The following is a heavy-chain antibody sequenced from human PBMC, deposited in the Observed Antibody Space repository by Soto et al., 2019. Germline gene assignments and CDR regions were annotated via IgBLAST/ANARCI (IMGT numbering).Heavy chain of an antibody. V-gene: IGHV3-9*01. D-gene: IGHD3-22*01. CDR1: GFTFDDYA. Sequence: PGGSLRLSCAASGFTFDDYAMHWVRQAPGKGLEWVSGISWNSGSIGYADSVKGRFTISRDNAKNSLYLQMNSLRAEDTALYYCAKVTPKVPHYYDSSGLFDYWGQGTLVTVSS. J-gene: IGHJ4*02. CDR3: AKVTPKVPHYYDSSGLFDY. CDR2: ISWNSGSI.